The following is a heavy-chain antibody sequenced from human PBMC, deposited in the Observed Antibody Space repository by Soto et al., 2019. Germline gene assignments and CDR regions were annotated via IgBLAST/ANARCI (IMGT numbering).Heavy chain of an antibody. J-gene: IGHJ4*02. CDR1: GFTFSSYA. V-gene: IGHV3-23*01. CDR2: ISGSGVST. Sequence: EVQLLESGGGLVQPGGSLRLSCAASGFTFSSYAMSWVRQAPGKGLEWVSAISGSGVSTYYADSVKGRFTISRDNSKNTLYLRMNSLRAEDTAVYYCAKEEGYSSGWTEVDYWGQGTLVTVSS. D-gene: IGHD6-19*01. CDR3: AKEEGYSSGWTEVDY.